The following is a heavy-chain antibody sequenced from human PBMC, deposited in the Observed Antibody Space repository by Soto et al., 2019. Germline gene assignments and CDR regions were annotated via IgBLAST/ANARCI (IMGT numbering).Heavy chain of an antibody. V-gene: IGHV2-5*02. CDR1: GFSLSTSGVG. CDR3: ALGNYGMDV. J-gene: IGHJ6*02. D-gene: IGHD3-10*01. CDR2: IYWDDDK. Sequence: QITLKESGPTLVKRTETHTLTCTFSGFSLSTSGVGVGWIRQPPGKALEWLALIYWDDDKRYSPSLKSRLTITKDTSKNQVVLTMTNMDPVDTATYYCALGNYGMDVWGQGTTVTVSS.